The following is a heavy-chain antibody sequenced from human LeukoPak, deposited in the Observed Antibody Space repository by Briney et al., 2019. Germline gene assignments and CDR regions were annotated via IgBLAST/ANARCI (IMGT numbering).Heavy chain of an antibody. Sequence: SETLSLTCTVSGGSISSYYWSWIRQPPGKGLEWIGYIYYSGSTNYNPSLKSRVTISVDTSKNQFSLKLSSVTAADTAVYYCARRYYDSSVAFDIWGQGTMVTVSS. CDR3: ARRYYDSSVAFDI. CDR1: GGSISSYY. J-gene: IGHJ3*02. V-gene: IGHV4-59*01. D-gene: IGHD3-22*01. CDR2: IYYSGST.